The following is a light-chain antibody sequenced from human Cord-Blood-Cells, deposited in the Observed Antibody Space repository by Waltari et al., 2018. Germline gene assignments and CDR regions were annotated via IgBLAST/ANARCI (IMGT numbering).Light chain of an antibody. V-gene: IGLV2-23*01. CDR1: SSAVGSSNL. Sequence: QSALTQPPSVFGSPGQPITLPCTGTSSAVGSSNLVSWYQHHPGKAPKPMIYEGRKRPAGVSDRFSGSRSGNTASLTITGLQAEDEADYYCCSYAGSSTYNYVFGAGTKVTVL. J-gene: IGLJ1*01. CDR3: CSYAGSSTYNYV. CDR2: EGR.